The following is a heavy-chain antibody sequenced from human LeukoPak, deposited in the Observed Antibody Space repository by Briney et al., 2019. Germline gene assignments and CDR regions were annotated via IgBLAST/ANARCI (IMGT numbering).Heavy chain of an antibody. Sequence: ASVKVSCKASGYTLTGYYLHWVRQAPGQGLEWMGWINPNTGATHSAQKFQGRITMTRDTSISTAYMDLSRLRSDDTAVYYCARGRVGSGWPRPYYFEVWGQGTLVTVFS. V-gene: IGHV1-2*02. D-gene: IGHD6-19*01. CDR2: INPNTGAT. J-gene: IGHJ4*02. CDR1: GYTLTGYY. CDR3: ARGRVGSGWPRPYYFEV.